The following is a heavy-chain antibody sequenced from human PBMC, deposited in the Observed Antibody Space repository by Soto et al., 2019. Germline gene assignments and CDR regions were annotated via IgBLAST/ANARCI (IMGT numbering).Heavy chain of an antibody. CDR2: IYYTGTT. V-gene: IGHV4-59*08. Sequence: SETLSLTCTVSGGSIRDYYWGWIRQSPGKGLEWIGYIYYTGTTKYNPSLKSRVTIPVDSSKNQFSLKLDSVTAAGTAVYYCARLGGYYQAFDSWGQGTLVTVSS. CDR1: GGSIRDYY. D-gene: IGHD3-22*01. CDR3: ARLGGYYQAFDS. J-gene: IGHJ4*02.